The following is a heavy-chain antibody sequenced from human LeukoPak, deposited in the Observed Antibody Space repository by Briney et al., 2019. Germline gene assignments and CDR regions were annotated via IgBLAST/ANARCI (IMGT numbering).Heavy chain of an antibody. CDR1: GGSISSYY. Sequence: KPSETLSLTCTVSGGSISSYYWSWIRQPAGKGLEWIGRIYSSGSTTYNPSLKSRVTISVDTSKKQFSLKLSSVTAADTAFYYCARYIVSYPHDAFDIWGQGTMVTVSS. V-gene: IGHV4-4*07. CDR3: ARYIVSYPHDAFDI. J-gene: IGHJ3*02. D-gene: IGHD1-26*01. CDR2: IYSSGST.